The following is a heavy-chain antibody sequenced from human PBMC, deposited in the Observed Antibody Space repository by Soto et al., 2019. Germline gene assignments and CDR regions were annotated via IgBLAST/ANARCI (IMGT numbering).Heavy chain of an antibody. Sequence: SETLSLTGAVSGYSISSGCFWGWLRQPPGKGLEWIAHMYHDGNTHYKTSLKSRVTMSVDTSKNKFSLELNSVTAADTAVYYCARASYSGYHSYDYWGQGILVGVSS. D-gene: IGHD5-12*01. CDR3: ARASYSGYHSYDY. CDR2: MYHDGNT. J-gene: IGHJ4*02. V-gene: IGHV4-38-2*01. CDR1: GYSISSGCF.